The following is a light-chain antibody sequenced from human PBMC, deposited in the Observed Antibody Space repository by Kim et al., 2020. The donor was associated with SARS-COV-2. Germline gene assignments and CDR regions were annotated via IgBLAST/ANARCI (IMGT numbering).Light chain of an antibody. J-gene: IGKJ1*01. V-gene: IGKV1-5*03. CDR2: EAS. CDR3: QQYNDYSQT. Sequence: AAVGGRVNISCRASQSISNWLAWYQQKPGKAPNLLIYEASRLESGVPSRFSGRGSGTEFTLTISSLQPDDFATYYCQQYNDYSQTFGQGTKVDIK. CDR1: QSISNW.